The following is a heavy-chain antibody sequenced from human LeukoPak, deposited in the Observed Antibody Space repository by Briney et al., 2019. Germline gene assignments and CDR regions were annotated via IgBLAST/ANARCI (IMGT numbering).Heavy chain of an antibody. J-gene: IGHJ4*02. V-gene: IGHV3-64*04. CDR3: ARDRGWRTSGYYLYHFDY. Sequence: GSLRLSCSASGFTFNRFYLHWVRQAPGKGLEFVSHISSNGATTYYADSVKGRFTISRDNAKNSLYLEMSSLRVEDTAVYYCARDRGWRTSGYYLYHFDYWGQGTLVTFAS. CDR1: GFTFNRFY. D-gene: IGHD3-22*01. CDR2: ISSNGATT.